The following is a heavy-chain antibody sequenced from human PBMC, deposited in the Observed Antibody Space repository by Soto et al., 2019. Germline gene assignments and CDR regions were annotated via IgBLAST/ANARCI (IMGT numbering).Heavy chain of an antibody. CDR2: IWFDGSNK. CDR3: ARDGGYSSGWYDLDS. D-gene: IGHD6-19*01. V-gene: IGHV3-33*01. J-gene: IGHJ5*01. CDR1: GFTFSNFG. Sequence: QVQLVESGGGVVQPGRSLRLSCAASGFTFSNFGMHWVRQGPGKGLEWVALIWFDGSNKYYAESVKGRFTISRDNSKSTLYLQMNSLKAEDTAVYYCARDGGYSSGWYDLDSWGQGTLVSVSS.